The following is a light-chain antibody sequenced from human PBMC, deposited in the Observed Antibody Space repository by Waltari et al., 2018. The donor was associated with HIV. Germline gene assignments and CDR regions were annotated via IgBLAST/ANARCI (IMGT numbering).Light chain of an antibody. J-gene: IGLJ3*02. V-gene: IGLV10-54*01. Sequence: QAGLTQPPSVSKGLRQTATLTCTGNSNNVGYQGAAWLQQHQGHPPKSQSYRNNNRPSGISERLSASRSGNTASLTITGLQPEDEADYYCSAWDSSLSAWVFGGGTKLTVL. CDR1: SNNVGYQG. CDR3: SAWDSSLSAWV. CDR2: RNN.